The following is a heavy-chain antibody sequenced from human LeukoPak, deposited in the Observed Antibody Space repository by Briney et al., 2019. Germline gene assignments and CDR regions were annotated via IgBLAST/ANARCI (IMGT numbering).Heavy chain of an antibody. J-gene: IGHJ4*02. Sequence: PSETLSLTCTVSGGSISSYYWSWIRQPPGKGLEWIGYIYYSGSTNYNPSLKSRVIISVDTSKNQFSLKLSSVTAADTAVYYCARGDYEIDYWGQGTLVTVSS. V-gene: IGHV4-59*01. CDR2: IYYSGST. CDR1: GGSISSYY. D-gene: IGHD4-17*01. CDR3: ARGDYEIDY.